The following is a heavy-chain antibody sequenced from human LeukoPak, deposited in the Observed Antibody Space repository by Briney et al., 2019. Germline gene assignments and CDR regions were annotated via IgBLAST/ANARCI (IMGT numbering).Heavy chain of an antibody. Sequence: GGSLRLSCAACGFTFSSYIMNWVRQAPGKGLEWVSSISSSSSYIYYADSVKGRFTISRDNAKNSLYLQMNSLRAEDTAVYYCARDGYASGWYDHWGQGTLVTVSS. CDR2: ISSSSSYI. V-gene: IGHV3-21*01. J-gene: IGHJ5*02. CDR3: ARDGYASGWYDH. CDR1: GFTFSSYI. D-gene: IGHD6-19*01.